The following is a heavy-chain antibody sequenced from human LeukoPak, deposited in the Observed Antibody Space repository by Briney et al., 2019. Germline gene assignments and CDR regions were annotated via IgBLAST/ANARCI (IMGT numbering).Heavy chain of an antibody. CDR1: GGSITSYY. V-gene: IGHV4-59*12. Sequence: SETLSLTCTVSGGSITSYYWSWIRQPPGKGLEWIGYIYYSGSTNCNPSLKSRVTISVDTSKNQFSLKLSSVTAADTAVYYCARWGITGIRGYYYYMDVWGKGTTVTVSS. J-gene: IGHJ6*03. CDR3: ARWGITGIRGYYYYMDV. D-gene: IGHD1-20*01. CDR2: IYYSGST.